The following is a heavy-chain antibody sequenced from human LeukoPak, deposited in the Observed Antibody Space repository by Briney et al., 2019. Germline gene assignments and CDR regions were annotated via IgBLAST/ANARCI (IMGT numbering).Heavy chain of an antibody. V-gene: IGHV4-34*01. D-gene: IGHD1-1*01. CDR3: ARVNINNWHSCDY. CDR2: INHSGST. Sequence: PGGSLRLSCAASGFTLSTYWMSWVRQPPGKGLEWIGEINHSGSTNYNPSLKSRVTISVDTSKNQFSLKLSSVTAADTAVYYCARVNINNWHSCDYWGQGTLVTVSS. J-gene: IGHJ4*02. CDR1: GFTLSTYW.